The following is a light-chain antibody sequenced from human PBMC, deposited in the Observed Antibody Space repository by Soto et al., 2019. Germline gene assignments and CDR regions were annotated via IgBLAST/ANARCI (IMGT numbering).Light chain of an antibody. J-gene: IGLJ2*01. CDR2: EGS. V-gene: IGLV2-23*01. Sequence: QSALTQPASVSGSPGQSITISCTGTSSDVGSYDLVSWYQQHPGKAPKLMIYEGSQRPSGVSNRFSGSKSGNTASLTIFGLQADDEAHYYCFSYAGTTNVAFGTGTKLTVL. CDR1: SSDVGSYDL. CDR3: FSYAGTTNVA.